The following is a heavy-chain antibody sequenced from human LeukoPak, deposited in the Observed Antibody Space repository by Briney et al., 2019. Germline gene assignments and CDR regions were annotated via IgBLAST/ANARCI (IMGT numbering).Heavy chain of an antibody. V-gene: IGHV4-34*01. CDR3: ARGNSDSSGYRWFDP. D-gene: IGHD3-22*01. CDR1: GGSFSGYY. CDR2: INHSGST. J-gene: IGHJ5*02. Sequence: SETLSLTCAVYGGSFSGYYWRWLRQPPGKGLEWIGEINHSGSTNYNPSLKSRVTISVDTSKNQFSLKLSSVTAADTAVYYCARGNSDSSGYRWFDPWGQGTLVTVSS.